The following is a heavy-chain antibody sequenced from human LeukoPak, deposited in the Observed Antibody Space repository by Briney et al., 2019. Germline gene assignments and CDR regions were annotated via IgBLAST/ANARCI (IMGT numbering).Heavy chain of an antibody. Sequence: IGYMYNSGSTTYNPSLKSRVTISVDTSKNQFSLKLSSVTAADTAVYYCARGSFWSGRFDYWGQGTLATVSS. CDR2: MYNSGST. J-gene: IGHJ4*02. D-gene: IGHD3-3*01. CDR3: ARGSFWSGRFDY. V-gene: IGHV4-59*09.